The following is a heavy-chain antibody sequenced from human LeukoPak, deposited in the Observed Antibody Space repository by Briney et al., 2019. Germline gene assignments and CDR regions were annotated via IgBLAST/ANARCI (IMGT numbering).Heavy chain of an antibody. CDR3: ARGELGYFQH. CDR1: DGYFSGYY. D-gene: IGHD1-26*01. V-gene: IGHV4-34*01. Sequence: PSETLSLTCAVYDGYFSGYYWSWIRQPPGKGLEWIGEINHSGSTNYNPSLKSRVTISVDPSKNQFSLKLSSVPAADTAVYYCARGELGYFQHWGQGTLVTVSS. CDR2: INHSGST. J-gene: IGHJ1*01.